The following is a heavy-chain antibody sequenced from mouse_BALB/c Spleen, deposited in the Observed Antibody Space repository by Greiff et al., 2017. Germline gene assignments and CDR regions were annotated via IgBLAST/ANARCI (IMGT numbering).Heavy chain of an antibody. CDR3: ARVLDYYAMDY. J-gene: IGHJ4*01. V-gene: IGHV14-3*02. Sequence: EVQLQQSGAELVKPGASVKLSCTASGFNIKDTYMHWVKQRPEQGLEWIGRIDPANGNTKYDPKFQGKATITADTSSNTAYLQLSSLTSEDTAVYYCARVLDYYAMDYWGQGTSVTVSS. CDR2: IDPANGNT. CDR1: GFNIKDTY. D-gene: IGHD2-14*01.